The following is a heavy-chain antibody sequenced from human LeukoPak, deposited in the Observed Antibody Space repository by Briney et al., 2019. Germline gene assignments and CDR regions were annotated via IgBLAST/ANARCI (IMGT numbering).Heavy chain of an antibody. Sequence: GGSLRLSCAASGFTVSSNYMSWIRQAPGKGLEWVSLISDSGTSMYYADSVQGRFTISRDNTKNSLYLQMNSLKAEDTAVYYCARDRRPSSYLGNSNWGQGTLVTVSS. V-gene: IGHV3-11*01. CDR3: ARDRRPSSYLGNSN. CDR2: ISDSGTSM. D-gene: IGHD2/OR15-2a*01. J-gene: IGHJ4*02. CDR1: GFTVSSNY.